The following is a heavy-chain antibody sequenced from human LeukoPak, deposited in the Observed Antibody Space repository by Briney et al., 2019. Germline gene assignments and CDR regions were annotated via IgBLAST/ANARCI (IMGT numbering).Heavy chain of an antibody. V-gene: IGHV4-39*01. CDR2: IYYSGST. Sequence: SETLSLTCTVSGGSISSSSYYWGWIRQPPGKGLEWIGSIYYSGSTYYNPSLKSRVTISVDTSKNQFSLKLSSVTAADTAVYYCATLLYSTAAAGTFDYWGQGTLVTVSS. CDR3: ATLLYSTAAAGTFDY. D-gene: IGHD6-13*01. J-gene: IGHJ4*02. CDR1: GGSISSSSYY.